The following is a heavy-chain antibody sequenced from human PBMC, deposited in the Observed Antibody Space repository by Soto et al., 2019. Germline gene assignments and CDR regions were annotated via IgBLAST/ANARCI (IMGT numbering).Heavy chain of an antibody. CDR1: GGSISSGGYY. CDR2: IYYSGST. D-gene: IGHD5-12*01. CDR3: ARDNVGGYSGYGEGYAFDI. J-gene: IGHJ3*02. V-gene: IGHV4-31*03. Sequence: SETLSLTCTVSGGSISSGGYYWSWIRQHPGKGLEWIGYIYYSGSTYYNPSLKSRVTISVDTSKNQFSLKLSSVTAADTAVYYCARDNVGGYSGYGEGYAFDIWGQGTMVTVSS.